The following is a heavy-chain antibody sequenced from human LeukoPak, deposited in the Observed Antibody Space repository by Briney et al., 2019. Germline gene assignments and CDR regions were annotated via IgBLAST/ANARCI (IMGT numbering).Heavy chain of an antibody. V-gene: IGHV1-18*01. J-gene: IGHJ4*02. CDR1: GYTFSAYG. CDR3: ARDSHIAGVAYYFDN. D-gene: IGHD6-13*01. Sequence: GASVKVSCKASGYTFSAYGISWVRQAPGQGLEWMGYISAYSGNTNYAQRLQGRVTMTTDTSTSTAYMELRSLRSDDTAVYFCARDSHIAGVAYYFDNWGQGTLVTVSS. CDR2: ISAYSGNT.